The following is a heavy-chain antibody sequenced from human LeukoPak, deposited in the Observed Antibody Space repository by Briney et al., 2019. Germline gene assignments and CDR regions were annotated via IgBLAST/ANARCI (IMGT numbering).Heavy chain of an antibody. Sequence: SETLSLTCAVYGGSLSGYYWSWIRQPPGKGLEWIGEINRAEGTNYNPSLKSRVTMSVDTSKNQFFLKLSSVTAADTAVFYCARQRRSAVGSTPYWYLDLWGRGTLVTVSS. V-gene: IGHV4-34*01. CDR1: GGSLSGYY. D-gene: IGHD1-26*01. CDR2: INRAEGT. CDR3: ARQRRSAVGSTPYWYLDL. J-gene: IGHJ2*01.